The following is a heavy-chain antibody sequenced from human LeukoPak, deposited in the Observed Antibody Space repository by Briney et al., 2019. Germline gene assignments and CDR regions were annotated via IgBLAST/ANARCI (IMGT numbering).Heavy chain of an antibody. Sequence: PSETLSLTCAVSGYSISSGYYWGWIRQPPGKGLEWIGSIYHSGSTYYNPSLKSRVTISVDTSKNQFSLKLGSVTAADTAVYYCARAVRDDFWSGYFYWGQGTLVTVSS. CDR1: GYSISSGYY. J-gene: IGHJ4*02. CDR3: ARAVRDDFWSGYFY. CDR2: IYHSGST. D-gene: IGHD3-3*01. V-gene: IGHV4-38-2*01.